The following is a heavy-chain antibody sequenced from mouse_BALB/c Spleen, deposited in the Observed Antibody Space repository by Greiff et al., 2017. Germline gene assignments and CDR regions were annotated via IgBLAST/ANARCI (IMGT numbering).Heavy chain of an antibody. J-gene: IGHJ2*01. V-gene: IGHV3-2*02. CDR1: GYSITSDYA. CDR3: ARSRELLWYFDY. CDR2: ISYSGST. Sequence: VQLQQSGPGLVKPSQSLSLTCTVTGYSITSDYAWNWIRQFPGNKLEWMGYISYSGSTSYNPSLKSRISITRDTSKNQFFLQLNSVTTEDTATYYCARSRELLWYFDYWGQGTTLTVSS. D-gene: IGHD2-1*01.